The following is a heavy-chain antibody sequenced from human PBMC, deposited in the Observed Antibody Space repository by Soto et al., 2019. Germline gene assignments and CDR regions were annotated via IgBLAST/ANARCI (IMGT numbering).Heavy chain of an antibody. CDR1: GGSFSGYY. J-gene: IGHJ4*02. CDR2: INHSGST. CDR3: ARRGYCSGGSCYTPAGYFDY. V-gene: IGHV4-34*01. Sequence: SETLSLTCAVYGGSFSGYYWSWIRQPPGKGLEWIGEINHSGSTNYNPSLKSRVTISVDTSKNQFSLKLSSVTAADTAVYYCARRGYCSGGSCYTPAGYFDYWGQGTLVTVSS. D-gene: IGHD2-15*01.